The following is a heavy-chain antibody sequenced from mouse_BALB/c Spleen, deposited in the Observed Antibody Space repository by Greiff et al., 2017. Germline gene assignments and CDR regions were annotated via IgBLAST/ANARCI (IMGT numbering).Heavy chain of an antibody. CDR3: ARRDGYPYYFDY. CDR1: GFNIKDTY. D-gene: IGHD2-3*01. J-gene: IGHJ2*01. Sequence: VQLQQSGAELVKPGASVKLSCTASGFNIKDTYMHWVKQRPEQGLEWIGRIDPANGNTKYDPKFQGKATITPDTSSNTAYLQLSSLTSEDTAVYYCARRDGYPYYFDYWGQGTTLTVSS. CDR2: IDPANGNT. V-gene: IGHV14-3*02.